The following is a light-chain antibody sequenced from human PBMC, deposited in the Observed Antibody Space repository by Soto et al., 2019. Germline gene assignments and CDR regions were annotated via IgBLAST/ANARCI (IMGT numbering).Light chain of an antibody. CDR3: QQYYSYP. J-gene: IGKJ3*01. CDR1: QGISSY. CDR2: AAS. Sequence: AIRMTQSPSSFSASTGDRVTITCRASQGISSYLAWYQQKPGKAPKLLIYAASTLQSGVPSRFSGSGSGTDFTLTISCLQSEDFATYYCQQYYSYPLGPGTKVDIK. V-gene: IGKV1-8*01.